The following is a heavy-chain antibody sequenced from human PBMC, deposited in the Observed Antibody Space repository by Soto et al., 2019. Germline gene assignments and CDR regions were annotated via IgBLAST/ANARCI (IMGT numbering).Heavy chain of an antibody. CDR2: INHSGST. D-gene: IGHD3-10*01. CDR1: GGSFGGYY. V-gene: IGHV4-34*01. J-gene: IGHJ6*03. Sequence: PSETLSLTCGVYGGSFGGYYGSWIRQPPGKGLEWIGEINHSGSTNYNPSLKSRVTISVDTSKNQFSLKLSSVTAADTAVYYCARGGNFRYYGSGDYYYMDVWGKGTTVTVSS. CDR3: ARGGNFRYYGSGDYYYMDV.